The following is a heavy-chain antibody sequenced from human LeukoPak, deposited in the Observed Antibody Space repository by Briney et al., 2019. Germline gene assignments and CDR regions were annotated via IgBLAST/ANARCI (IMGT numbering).Heavy chain of an antibody. D-gene: IGHD5-18*01. CDR3: ARDLTRYNFDY. J-gene: IGHJ4*02. CDR2: INPSGGST. Sequence: ASVKVSCKASGYTFTSYYMHWVRQAPGQGLDWMGIINPSGGSTTYAQKFQGRVTMTRDTSTSTVYMELSSLRSEDTAVYYCARDLTRYNFDYWGQGTLVTVSS. CDR1: GYTFTSYY. V-gene: IGHV1-46*01.